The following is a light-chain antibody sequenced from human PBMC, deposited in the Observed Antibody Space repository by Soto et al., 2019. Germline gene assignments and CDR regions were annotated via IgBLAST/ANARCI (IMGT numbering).Light chain of an antibody. Sequence: QSALAQPASVSGSPGQSISISCTGTGNDVGGYTFVSWYQQPPDKVPKLVIFDVNRRPSGVSDRFSGSKSVNAASLTISGLQAEDEADYYCCSYTATTTYVFGTGTKVTVL. V-gene: IGLV2-14*03. CDR3: CSYTATTTYV. J-gene: IGLJ1*01. CDR2: DVN. CDR1: GNDVGGYTF.